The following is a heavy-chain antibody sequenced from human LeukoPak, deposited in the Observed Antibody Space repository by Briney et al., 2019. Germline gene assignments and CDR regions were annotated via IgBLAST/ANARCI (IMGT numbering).Heavy chain of an antibody. CDR1: GYTFSSYG. CDR2: ISAYNGHT. CDR3: ASGTYYYFDY. D-gene: IGHD1-26*01. J-gene: IGHJ4*02. V-gene: IGHV1-18*01. Sequence: ASVKVSCKASGYTFSSYGISWVRQVPGQGLEWMGWISAYNGHTNYAQKLQGRVTMTRDTSISTAHMELSRLRSDDTAFYYCASGTYYYFDYWGQGTLVTVSS.